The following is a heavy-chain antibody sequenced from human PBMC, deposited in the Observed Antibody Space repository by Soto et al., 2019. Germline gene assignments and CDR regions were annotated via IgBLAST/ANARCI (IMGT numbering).Heavy chain of an antibody. CDR1: GFTFSSYG. D-gene: IGHD1-26*01. Sequence: GSLRLSCAASGFTFSSYGMNWVRQAPGKGLEWVSYISSTSSTIYYADSVKGRFTISRDNAKNSLYLQMNSLRDEDTAVFYCARANSVGIDYWGQGTLVTVSS. V-gene: IGHV3-48*02. CDR2: ISSTSSTI. J-gene: IGHJ4*02. CDR3: ARANSVGIDY.